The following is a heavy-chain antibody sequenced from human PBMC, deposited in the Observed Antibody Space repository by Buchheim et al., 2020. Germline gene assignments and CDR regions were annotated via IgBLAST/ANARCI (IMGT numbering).Heavy chain of an antibody. V-gene: IGHV3-33*01. CDR1: GFTFSSYG. J-gene: IGHJ3*02. Sequence: QVQLVESGGGVVQPGRSLRLSCAASGFTFSSYGMHWVRQAPGKGLEWVVVIWYDGSNKYYADSVKGRFTISRDNSKNTLYLQMNSLRAEDTAVYYCASLPTDAFDIWGQGT. CDR2: IWYDGSNK. CDR3: ASLPTDAFDI.